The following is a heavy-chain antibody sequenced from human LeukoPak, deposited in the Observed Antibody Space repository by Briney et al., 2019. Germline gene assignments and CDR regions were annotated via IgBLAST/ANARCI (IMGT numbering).Heavy chain of an antibody. CDR3: ARTPKRFGELYQSADY. J-gene: IGHJ4*02. Sequence: GASVKVSCKASGYTFTNPGITWVRQAPGQGLEWMGWISAYNGNADYAQSFQGRVTRTTDTSTSTAYMELRSLRSDDTGVYYCARTPKRFGELYQSADYWGQGTLVTVSS. CDR1: GYTFTNPG. CDR2: ISAYNGNA. V-gene: IGHV1-18*01. D-gene: IGHD3-10*01.